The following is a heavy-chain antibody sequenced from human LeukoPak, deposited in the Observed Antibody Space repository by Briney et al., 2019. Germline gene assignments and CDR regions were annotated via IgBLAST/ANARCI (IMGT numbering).Heavy chain of an antibody. J-gene: IGHJ4*02. Sequence: SQTLSLTCTVSGGSISSGDYYWSWICQPPGKGLEWIGYIYYSGSTYYNPSLKSRVTISVDTSKNQFSLKLSSVTAADTAVYYCARSAVTSLYYFDYWGQGTLVTVSS. D-gene: IGHD4-17*01. CDR1: GGSISSGDYY. CDR2: IYYSGST. CDR3: ARSAVTSLYYFDY. V-gene: IGHV4-30-4*01.